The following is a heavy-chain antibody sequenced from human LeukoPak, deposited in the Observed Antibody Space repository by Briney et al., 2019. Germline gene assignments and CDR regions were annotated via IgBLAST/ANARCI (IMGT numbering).Heavy chain of an antibody. D-gene: IGHD3-3*01. V-gene: IGHV3-74*01. CDR2: IKSDGRT. CDR1: GFTFSKYW. J-gene: IGHJ6*03. Sequence: GGSLRLSWAAAGFTFSKYWMHWVRQAPGKGLVWVSRIKSDGRTNYADSVKGRFTISRDNAKNTVSLQMNSLRPEDTAVFYCAKGNDCWGGYYYYYYMDVWGKGTTVIVSS. CDR3: AKGNDCWGGYYYYYYMDV.